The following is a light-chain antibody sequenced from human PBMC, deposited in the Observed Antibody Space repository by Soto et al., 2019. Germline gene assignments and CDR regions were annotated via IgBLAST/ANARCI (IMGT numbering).Light chain of an antibody. CDR1: QSISSS. CDR2: GVS. V-gene: IGKV3-15*01. Sequence: EVVMTQSPATLSVSPGESATLSCRAGQSISSSKLAWYQQNPGQAPRLLLFGVSNRATGIPARFSGSGSGTEFSLTISSLQSEDFAVYYCQQYDYWPRTFGQGTKVEIK. J-gene: IGKJ1*01. CDR3: QQYDYWPRT.